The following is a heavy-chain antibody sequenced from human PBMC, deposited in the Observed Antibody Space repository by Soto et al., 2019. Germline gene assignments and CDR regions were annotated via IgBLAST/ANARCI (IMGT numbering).Heavy chain of an antibody. CDR1: GFTFSSYS. J-gene: IGHJ6*02. V-gene: IGHV3-48*02. Sequence: PGGSLRLSCAASGFTFSSYSMNWVRQAPGKGLEGVSYISSSSSTIYYADSVKGRFTISRDNAKNSLYLQMNSLRDEDTAVYYCARVGEQWLVVSNYYYYGMDVWGQGTTVTVSS. CDR3: ARVGEQWLVVSNYYYYGMDV. CDR2: ISSSSSTI. D-gene: IGHD6-19*01.